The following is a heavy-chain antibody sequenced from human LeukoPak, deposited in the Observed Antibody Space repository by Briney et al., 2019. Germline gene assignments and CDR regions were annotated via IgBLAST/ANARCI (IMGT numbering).Heavy chain of an antibody. D-gene: IGHD3-3*01. Sequence: GRSLRLSCAASGFTFSSYGMHWVRQAPGKGLEWVAVISYDGSNKYYADSVKGRFTISRDNSKNTLYLQMNSLRAEDTAVYYCAKDQEWSEKLFDYWGQGTLVTVSS. CDR3: AKDQEWSEKLFDY. CDR1: GFTFSSYG. V-gene: IGHV3-30*18. J-gene: IGHJ4*02. CDR2: ISYDGSNK.